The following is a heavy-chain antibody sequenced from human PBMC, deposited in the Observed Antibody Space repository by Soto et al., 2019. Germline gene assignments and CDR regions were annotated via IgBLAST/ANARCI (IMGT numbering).Heavy chain of an antibody. V-gene: IGHV3-30*18. CDR1: GFTFSDYG. D-gene: IGHD1-1*01. CDR2: ISYDGRNK. Sequence: ESGGGVVQPGRSLRLSCGVSGFTFSDYGMHWVRQAPGKGLEWVAIISYDGRNKFYGDSVKGRFTISRDNSKNTLYLQMNSLRPEDTAVYYCAKDRQSWNLIGYFDYWGQGTLVTISS. CDR3: AKDRQSWNLIGYFDY. J-gene: IGHJ4*02.